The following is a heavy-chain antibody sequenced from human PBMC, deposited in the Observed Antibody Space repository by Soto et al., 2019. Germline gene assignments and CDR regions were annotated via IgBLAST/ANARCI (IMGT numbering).Heavy chain of an antibody. J-gene: IGHJ4*02. D-gene: IGHD5-12*01. CDR3: ARAYSGYDSPYFDY. V-gene: IGHV4-59*06. CDR2: IYYSGST. CDR1: GGSISSYY. Sequence: SETLSLTCTVSGGSISSYYWSWIRQHPGKGLEWIGYIYYSGSTYYNPSLKSRVTISVDTSKNQFSLKLSSVTAADTAVYYCARAYSGYDSPYFDYWGQGTLVTVSS.